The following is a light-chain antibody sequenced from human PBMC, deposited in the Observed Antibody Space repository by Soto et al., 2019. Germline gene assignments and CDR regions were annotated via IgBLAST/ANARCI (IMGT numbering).Light chain of an antibody. CDR3: HQNYGTPLT. J-gene: IGKJ4*01. V-gene: IGKV1-39*01. CDR2: TAS. Sequence: DIQMTQSPSSLSASLGDRVTITCRASQSISSHLNWFQQKPGKAPKHLIYTASTLQSGVPSRFSGSGSGTDFTLTISNLQPEDFATYYCHQNYGTPLTFGGGTKVEIK. CDR1: QSISSH.